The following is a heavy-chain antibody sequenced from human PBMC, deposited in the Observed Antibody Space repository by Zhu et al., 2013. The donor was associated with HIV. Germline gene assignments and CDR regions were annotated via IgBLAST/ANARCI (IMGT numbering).Heavy chain of an antibody. CDR1: GYTFTSYG. Sequence: QVQVVQSGPEVRQPGASVKVSCKASGYTFTSYGISWVRQAPGQGLEWMGWISGYKGNTNYAQKLQGRVTMTTDTSTSTAYMELRSLTSGDTAMYYCAREGGIGHCSGGTCHTRSWFDPVGPGNPGHRLL. J-gene: IGHJ5*02. V-gene: IGHV1-18*01. CDR3: AREGGIGHCSGGTCHTRSWFDP. CDR2: ISGYKGNT. D-gene: IGHD2-15*01.